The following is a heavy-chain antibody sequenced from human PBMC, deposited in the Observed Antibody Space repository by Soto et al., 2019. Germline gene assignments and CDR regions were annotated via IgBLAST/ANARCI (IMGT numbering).Heavy chain of an antibody. D-gene: IGHD6-13*01. J-gene: IGHJ4*02. V-gene: IGHV4-39*01. CDR2: ISYNGST. Sequence: SETLSLTCTVSGGSITTSTSYWGWIRQPPGKGLEWIGSISYNGSTFYNPSLKSRVTISVDTSKNQFSLRLTSVTAADTAVYYCAGEERSSWYWIDYWGQGTLVTVSS. CDR3: AGEERSSWYWIDY. CDR1: GGSITTSTSY.